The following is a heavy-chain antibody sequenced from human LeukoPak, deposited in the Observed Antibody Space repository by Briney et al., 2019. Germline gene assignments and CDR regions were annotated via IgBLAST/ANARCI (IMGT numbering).Heavy chain of an antibody. V-gene: IGHV3-9*01. J-gene: IGHJ6*03. CDR3: ARDIGFVVVPAAMGGMDV. CDR1: GFTFDDYA. CDR2: ISWNSGSI. D-gene: IGHD2-2*01. Sequence: GGSLRLSCAASGFTFDDYAMHWVRQAPGKGLEWVSCISWNSGSIGYADSVKGRFTISRDNAKNSLYLQMNSLRAEATALFFCARDIGFVVVPAAMGGMDVWGKGTTVTVSS.